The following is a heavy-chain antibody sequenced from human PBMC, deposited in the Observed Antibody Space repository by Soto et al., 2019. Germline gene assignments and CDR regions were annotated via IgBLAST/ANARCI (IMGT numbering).Heavy chain of an antibody. V-gene: IGHV4-31*03. Sequence: QVQLQESGPGLVQASQTLSLTCTVSGGPITTGGHFWSWICRSPGKGLEWIGYIYYSGTTHYNPSLKSRVTISIDTSKKQFSLNLSSVTAADTAVYYCARAVSGSYLDSWGQGTLVTVSS. J-gene: IGHJ4*02. D-gene: IGHD1-26*01. CDR3: ARAVSGSYLDS. CDR2: IYYSGTT. CDR1: GGPITTGGHF.